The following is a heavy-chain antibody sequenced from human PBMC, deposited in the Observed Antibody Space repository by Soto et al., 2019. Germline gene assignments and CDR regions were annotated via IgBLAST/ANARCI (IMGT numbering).Heavy chain of an antibody. J-gene: IGHJ4*02. CDR1: GGTFSSYT. D-gene: IGHD5-12*01. CDR2: IIPILGIA. CDR3: ARVGGDGYNYLLDY. Sequence: QVQLVQSGAEVKKPGSSVKVSCKASGGTFSSYTISWVRQAPGQGLEWMGRIIPILGIANYAQKFQGRVKITADKSTSTAYMELSSLRSEDTAVYYCARVGGDGYNYLLDYWGQGTLVTVSS. V-gene: IGHV1-69*02.